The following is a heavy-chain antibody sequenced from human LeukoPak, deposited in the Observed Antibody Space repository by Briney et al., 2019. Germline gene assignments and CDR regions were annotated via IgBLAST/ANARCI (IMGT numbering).Heavy chain of an antibody. CDR3: ARRVGPYYYYMDV. CDR1: GGSISTYY. D-gene: IGHD3-16*01. J-gene: IGHJ6*03. Sequence: SETLSLTCTVSGGSISTYYWSWIRQPPGKGLEWIGYMYYSGSTNYNPSLKSRVTMSVDTYKNQFSLKLSSVTAADTAVYYCARRVGPYYYYMDVWGKGTTVTVSS. V-gene: IGHV4-59*01. CDR2: MYYSGST.